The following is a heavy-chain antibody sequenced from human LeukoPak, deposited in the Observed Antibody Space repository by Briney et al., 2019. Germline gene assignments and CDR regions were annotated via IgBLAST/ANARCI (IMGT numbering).Heavy chain of an antibody. CDR2: ISGSGGST. CDR1: GFTFSSYA. D-gene: IGHD3-9*01. V-gene: IGHV3-23*01. J-gene: IGHJ4*02. CDR3: AKDQRRVDILTGYSHFDY. Sequence: GGSLRLSCAASGFTFSSYAMSWVRQAPGKGLEWVSAISGSGGSTYYADSEKGRFAISRDNSKNTLYLQMNSLRAEDTAVYYCAKDQRRVDILTGYSHFDYWGQGTLVTVSS.